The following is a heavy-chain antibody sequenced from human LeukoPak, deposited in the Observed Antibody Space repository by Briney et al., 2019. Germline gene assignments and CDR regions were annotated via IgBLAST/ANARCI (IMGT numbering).Heavy chain of an antibody. CDR3: ARALEAGGDDSLLGY. CDR1: GGTFSSYA. V-gene: IGHV1-69*04. D-gene: IGHD3-22*01. CDR2: ITPIFGIA. J-gene: IGHJ4*02. Sequence: SVKVSCKASGGTFSSYAISWVRQAPGQGLGWMGRITPIFGIANYAQKFQGRVTITADKSTSTAYMELSSLRSEDTAVYYCARALEAGGDDSLLGYWGQGTLVTVSS.